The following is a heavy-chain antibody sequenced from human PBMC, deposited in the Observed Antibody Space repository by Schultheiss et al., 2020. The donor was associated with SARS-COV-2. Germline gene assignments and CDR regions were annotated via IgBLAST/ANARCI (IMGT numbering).Heavy chain of an antibody. Sequence: GESLKISCIASGFSFGDYGMTWVRQAPGKGLEWVGFIRSKAYGGTTEDAASVRGRFTISRDDSKSIAYLQMNSLKTEDTAVYYCTRGVGEDYYDSSGYYTHYYYYGMDVWGQGTTVTVSS. V-gene: IGHV3-49*04. CDR3: TRGVGEDYYDSSGYYTHYYYYGMDV. J-gene: IGHJ6*02. CDR2: IRSKAYGGTT. D-gene: IGHD3-22*01. CDR1: GFSFGDYG.